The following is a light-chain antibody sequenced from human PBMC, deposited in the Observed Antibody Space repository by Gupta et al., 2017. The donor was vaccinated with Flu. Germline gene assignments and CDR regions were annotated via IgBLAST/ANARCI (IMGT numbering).Light chain of an antibody. CDR3: MQALQTHL. J-gene: IGKJ4*01. CDR2: LGS. V-gene: IGKV2-28*01. Sequence: SPLSLPVTPGEPAPISCRSSQSLLHSNGYNYLDWYLQKPGQSPQLLIYLGSNRASGVPDRFSGSGSGTDFTLKISRVEAEDVGVYYCMQALQTHLFGGGTKVEIK. CDR1: QSLLHSNGYNY.